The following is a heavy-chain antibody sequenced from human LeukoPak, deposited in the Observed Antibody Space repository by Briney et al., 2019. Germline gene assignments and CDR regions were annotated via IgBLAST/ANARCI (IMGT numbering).Heavy chain of an antibody. CDR1: GYTFTGYY. J-gene: IGHJ5*02. V-gene: IGHV1-2*06. CDR3: ARRVFKGLVPAAIWLDP. Sequence: GASVKVSCKASGYTFTGYYMHWVRQAPGQGLEWMGRINPNSGGTNYAQKFQGRVTMTRDTSISTAYMELSRLRSEDTAVYYCARRVFKGLVPAAIWLDPWGQGTLVTVSS. D-gene: IGHD2-2*01. CDR2: INPNSGGT.